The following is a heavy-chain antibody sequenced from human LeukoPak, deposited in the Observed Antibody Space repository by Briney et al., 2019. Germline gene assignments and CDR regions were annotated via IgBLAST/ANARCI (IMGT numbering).Heavy chain of an antibody. V-gene: IGHV4-4*07. CDR2: IYTSGST. J-gene: IGHJ5*02. Sequence: SETLSLTCTVSGGSISSYYWSWIRQPAGKGLEWIGRIYTSGSTNYNPSLKSRVTMSVDTSKNQFSLQLNSVTPEDTAVYYCARSVNNWFDPWGQGTLVTVSS. D-gene: IGHD2-8*01. CDR1: GGSISSYY. CDR3: ARSVNNWFDP.